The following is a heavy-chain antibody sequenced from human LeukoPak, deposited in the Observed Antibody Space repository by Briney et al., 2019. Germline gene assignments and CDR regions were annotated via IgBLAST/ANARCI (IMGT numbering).Heavy chain of an antibody. CDR3: TRAPSSGPFDY. D-gene: IGHD3-22*01. CDR1: GYTFTGYY. J-gene: IGHJ4*02. V-gene: IGHV1-2*02. Sequence: ASVRVSCKASGYTFTGYYIHWVRQAPGQGLEWMGWMNPNSGGTDYAQKFQGRVTMTRDTSISTAYMELSRLRSDDTALYYCTRAPSSGPFDYWGQGTLVTVSS. CDR2: MNPNSGGT.